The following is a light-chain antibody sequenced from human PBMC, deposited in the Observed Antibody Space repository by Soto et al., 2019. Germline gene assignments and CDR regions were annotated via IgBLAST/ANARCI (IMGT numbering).Light chain of an antibody. J-gene: IGKJ5*01. Sequence: DIQMTQSPSSLSASVGDRVTITCRASQSISSYLHWYQQKPGKATKLLIYAASSLQSGVPSRFSGSGAGTDFTRTISSRQLEEFASDCCQQSYRTPSITGGGGTRLEI. CDR1: QSISSY. CDR2: AAS. V-gene: IGKV1-39*01. CDR3: QQSYRTPSIT.